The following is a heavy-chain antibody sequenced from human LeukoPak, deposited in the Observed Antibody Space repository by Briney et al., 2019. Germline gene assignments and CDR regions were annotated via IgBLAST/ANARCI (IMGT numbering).Heavy chain of an antibody. J-gene: IGHJ4*02. V-gene: IGHV3-74*01. CDR2: INGDGSIP. Sequence: GGSLRLSCAASGFTFSSDWMHWVLHAPGKGLVWVSRINGDGSIPYYADSVKGRFTISRDNAKNTLYLQMNSLRAEDTAVYYCARDRGITGTMPLDYWGQGTLVTVSS. CDR3: ARDRGITGTMPLDY. CDR1: GFTFSSDW. D-gene: IGHD1-7*01.